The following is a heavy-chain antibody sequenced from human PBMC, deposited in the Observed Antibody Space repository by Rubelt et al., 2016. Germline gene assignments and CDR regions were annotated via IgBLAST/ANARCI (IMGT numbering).Heavy chain of an antibody. V-gene: IGHV1-69*04. CDR2: IIPILGIA. Sequence: QVQLLQSGAAVNKPVSPVKVSCKASGGTFSSYAISWVRQAPGQGLEWMGRIIPILGIANYAQKFQGRVTITADESTSTAYMELSSLRSEDTAVYYCAVISSYFDYWGQGTLVTVSS. D-gene: IGHD2-2*01. CDR3: AVISSYFDY. CDR1: GGTFSSYA. J-gene: IGHJ4*02.